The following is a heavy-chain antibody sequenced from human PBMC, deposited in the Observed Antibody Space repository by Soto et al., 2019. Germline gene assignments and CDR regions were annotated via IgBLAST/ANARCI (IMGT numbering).Heavy chain of an antibody. CDR3: ARYIAASGTYYFDY. V-gene: IGHV4-31*03. Sequence: SETLSLTCTVSGGSISSGGNYWTWIRQHPGKGLEWIGYIYDSGSTYYTPSLQSRVFISVDTSKKQFSLNLRSVTAADTAVYYCARYIAASGTYYFDYWGQGTLVTVSS. J-gene: IGHJ4*02. CDR1: GGSISSGGNY. CDR2: IYDSGST. D-gene: IGHD6-13*01.